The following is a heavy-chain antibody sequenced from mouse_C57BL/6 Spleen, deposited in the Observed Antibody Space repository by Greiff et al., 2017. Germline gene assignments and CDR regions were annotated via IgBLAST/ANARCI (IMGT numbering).Heavy chain of an antibody. Sequence: VKLQESGAELVKPGASVKLSCKASGYTFTEYTIHWVKQRSGQGLEWIGWFYPGSGSIKYNEKFKDKATLTADKSSSTVYMELSILTSEDSAVYFWERHGREDSSGYVCAMDYWGQGTSVTVSS. V-gene: IGHV1-62-2*01. J-gene: IGHJ4*01. D-gene: IGHD3-2*02. CDR1: GYTFTEYT. CDR3: ERHGREDSSGYVCAMDY. CDR2: FYPGSGSI.